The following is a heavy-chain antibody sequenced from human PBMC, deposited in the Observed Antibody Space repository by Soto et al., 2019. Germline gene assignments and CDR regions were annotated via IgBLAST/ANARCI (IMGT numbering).Heavy chain of an antibody. CDR2: ISYDGSNE. J-gene: IGHJ4*02. D-gene: IGHD5-18*01. CDR3: AKGLSVLQPWLMDAY. Sequence: QVQLVESGGGVVQPGRSLRLSCAVSGFTFRSYGMHWVRQAPGKGLEWVAGISYDGSNEDYADSVKGRFTISRDNSKNTLYLQMNSLRGEDTAVYYCAKGLSVLQPWLMDAYWGQVTLVTVSS. V-gene: IGHV3-30*18. CDR1: GFTFRSYG.